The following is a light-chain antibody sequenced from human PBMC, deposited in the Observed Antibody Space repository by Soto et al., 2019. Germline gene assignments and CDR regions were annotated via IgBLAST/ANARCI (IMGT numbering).Light chain of an antibody. CDR3: QQYNNWPRT. CDR1: QSISDT. CDR2: GAS. Sequence: EIVMTQSPATLSVSPGGRAALSCRASQSISDTLAWYQQKAGQAPRLLIYGASTRATGIPARFSGSGSGTEFTLTISSLQSEDFAVYYCQQYNNWPRTFGQGTKVDIK. V-gene: IGKV3-15*01. J-gene: IGKJ1*01.